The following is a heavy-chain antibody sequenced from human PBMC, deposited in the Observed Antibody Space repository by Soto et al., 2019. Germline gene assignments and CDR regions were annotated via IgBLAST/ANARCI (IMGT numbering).Heavy chain of an antibody. V-gene: IGHV1-69*01. D-gene: IGHD3-3*01. CDR1: GGTFSSYA. Sequence: QVQLVQSGAEVKKPGSSVKVSSKASGGTFSSYAISWVRQAPGQGLEWMGGIIPIFGTANYAQKFQGRVTITADESTSTAYMELSSLRSEDTAVYYCARGGDFWSGYFSNWFDPWGQGTLVTVSS. CDR2: IIPIFGTA. J-gene: IGHJ5*02. CDR3: ARGGDFWSGYFSNWFDP.